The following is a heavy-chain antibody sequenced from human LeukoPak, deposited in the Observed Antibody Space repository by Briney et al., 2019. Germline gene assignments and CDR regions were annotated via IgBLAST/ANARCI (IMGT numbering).Heavy chain of an antibody. CDR2: IRYDGSNK. CDR1: GFTFSSYG. V-gene: IGHV3-30*02. J-gene: IGHJ4*02. CDR3: ARDRELWFGELSRLDY. D-gene: IGHD3-10*01. Sequence: PGGSLRLSCAASGFTFSSYGMHWVRQAPGKGLERVAFIRYDGSNKYYADSVKGRFTISRDNSKNTLYLQMNSLRAEDTAVYYCARDRELWFGELSRLDYWGQGTLVTVSS.